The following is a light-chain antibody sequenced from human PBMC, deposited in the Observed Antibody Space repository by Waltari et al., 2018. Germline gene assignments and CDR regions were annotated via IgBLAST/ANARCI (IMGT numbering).Light chain of an antibody. CDR2: EGT. Sequence: QSALTQPAPVSGSPGQAITISCTGTSSDVGSYNLFSWYQHYTGKAPKLMIYEGTKRPSGVSNRFSGSKSGNTASLTISGLQAEDEADYHCCSYAHSSRVVFGGGTKVTVL. V-gene: IGLV2-23*01. CDR3: CSYAHSSRVV. CDR1: SSDVGSYNL. J-gene: IGLJ2*01.